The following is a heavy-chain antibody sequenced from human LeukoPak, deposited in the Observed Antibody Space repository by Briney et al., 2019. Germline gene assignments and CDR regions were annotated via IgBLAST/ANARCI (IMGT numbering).Heavy chain of an antibody. J-gene: IGHJ4*02. CDR1: GFTFSSYW. CDR2: IKQDGSEK. Sequence: GGSLRLSCAASGFTFSSYWMSWVRQAPGKGLEWVANIKQDGSEKYYVDSVKGRFTISRDNAKNSLYLQVNSLRAEDTAVYYCARSYYDYALDYWGQGTLDTVSS. CDR3: ARSYYDYALDY. D-gene: IGHD3-16*01. V-gene: IGHV3-7*03.